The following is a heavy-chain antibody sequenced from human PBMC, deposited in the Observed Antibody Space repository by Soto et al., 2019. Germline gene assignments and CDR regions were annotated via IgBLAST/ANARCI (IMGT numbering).Heavy chain of an antibody. CDR3: ARQSAAEDYYYYGMDV. CDR2: IDPSDSYT. D-gene: IGHD6-13*01. CDR1: GYSLTSYW. V-gene: IGHV5-10-1*01. J-gene: IGHJ6*02. Sequence: GESLKNSCKGSGYSLTSYWISWVRQMPGKGLEWMGRIDPSDSYTNYSPSFQGHVTISADKSISTAYLQWSSLKASDTAMYYCARQSAAEDYYYYGMDVWGQGTTVTVSS.